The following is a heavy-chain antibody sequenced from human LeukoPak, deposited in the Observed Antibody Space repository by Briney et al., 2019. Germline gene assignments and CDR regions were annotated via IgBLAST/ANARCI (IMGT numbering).Heavy chain of an antibody. CDR1: GDSISSYY. CDR2: IYYSGST. V-gene: IGHV4-59*01. Sequence: SETLSLTCTVSGDSISSYYWSWIWQPPGEGLEWIGYIYYSGSTNYHPSLKSRVTMSVDTSKNQFSLNLSSVTAADTAVYYCARGATAYYFDYWGQGTLVTVSS. CDR3: ARGATAYYFDY. J-gene: IGHJ4*02. D-gene: IGHD2-15*01.